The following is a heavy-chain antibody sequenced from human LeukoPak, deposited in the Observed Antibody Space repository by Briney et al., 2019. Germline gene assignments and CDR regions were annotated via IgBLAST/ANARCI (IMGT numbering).Heavy chain of an antibody. J-gene: IGHJ5*02. CDR3: ASSRGYYDSSGYNWFDP. D-gene: IGHD3-22*01. V-gene: IGHV1-69*13. CDR1: GYTFTSYG. CDR2: IIPIFGTA. Sequence: SVKVSCKASGYTFTSYGISWVRQAPGQGLEWMGGIIPIFGTANYAQKFQGRVTITADESTSTAYMELSSLRSEDTAVYYCASSRGYYDSSGYNWFDPWGQGTLVTVSS.